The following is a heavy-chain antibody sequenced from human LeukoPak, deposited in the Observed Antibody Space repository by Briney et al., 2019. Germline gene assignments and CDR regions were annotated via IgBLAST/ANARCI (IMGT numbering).Heavy chain of an antibody. CDR3: ARDGYSYYYYMDV. V-gene: IGHV4-59*01. J-gene: IGHJ6*03. CDR1: GGSISSYY. Sequence: SETLSLTCTVSGGSISSYYWSWLRQPPGKGLEWIGYIYYSGSTNYNPSLKSRVTISVDTSKNQFSLKLSSVTAADTAVYYCARDGYSYYYYMDVWGKGTTVTVSS. CDR2: IYYSGST.